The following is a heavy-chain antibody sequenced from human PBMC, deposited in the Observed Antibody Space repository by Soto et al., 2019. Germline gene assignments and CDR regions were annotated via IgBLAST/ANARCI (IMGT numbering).Heavy chain of an antibody. Sequence: SQTLSLTCAISVDRVSSDSAAWNLISQSPSRGLEWLGRTYYRSKWYNDYAVSVKSRITINPDTSKNQFSLQLNSATPEDTAVYYCATDPSWLRSTPIRAYGMDVWGQGTRVTVSS. D-gene: IGHD5-12*01. CDR3: ATDPSWLRSTPIRAYGMDV. CDR2: TYYRSKWYN. J-gene: IGHJ6*02. V-gene: IGHV6-1*01. CDR1: VDRVSSDSAA.